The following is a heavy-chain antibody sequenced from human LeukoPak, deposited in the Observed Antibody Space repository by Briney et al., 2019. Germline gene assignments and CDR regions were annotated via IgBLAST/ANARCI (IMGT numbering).Heavy chain of an antibody. J-gene: IGHJ4*02. CDR3: AGSHRGVRRYFDY. Sequence: SETLSLTCTVSGGSISSSSYYWSWLRQPPGKGLEWIGYIYYSGSTNYNPSLKSRVTISVDTSKYQFYLKLSPVTGADTAVYYCAGSHRGVRRYFDYWGQGTLVTVSS. CDR2: IYYSGST. D-gene: IGHD3-10*01. CDR1: GGSISSSSYY. V-gene: IGHV4-61*01.